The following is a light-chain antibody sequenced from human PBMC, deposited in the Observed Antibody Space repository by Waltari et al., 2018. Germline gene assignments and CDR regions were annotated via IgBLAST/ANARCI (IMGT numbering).Light chain of an antibody. J-gene: IGLJ2*01. CDR3: ATWDDSLNGQL. V-gene: IGLV1-44*01. Sequence: QSLLTQPPSASGTPGQWVTLPCSGSRSNLRSNPVNWYQQLPGAAPKLLLHSNDQRPSGVPDRFSGSKSGTSASLGISGLQSEDEADYYCATWDDSLNGQLFGGGTKLTVL. CDR2: SND. CDR1: RSNLRSNP.